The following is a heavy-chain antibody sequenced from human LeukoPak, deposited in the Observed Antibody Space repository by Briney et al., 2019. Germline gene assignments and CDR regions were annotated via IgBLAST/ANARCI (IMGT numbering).Heavy chain of an antibody. CDR3: AIGSIVVVPAAKRFDP. J-gene: IGHJ5*02. V-gene: IGHV3-23*01. D-gene: IGHD2-2*01. CDR1: GFTYSSYA. Sequence: GGSLRLSCAASGFTYSSYAMSWVLQAPGKGLEWVSAISGSGGSTYYADSVKGRFTISRDNSKNTLYLQMNSLRAEDTAVYYCAIGSIVVVPAAKRFDPWGQGTLVTVSS. CDR2: ISGSGGST.